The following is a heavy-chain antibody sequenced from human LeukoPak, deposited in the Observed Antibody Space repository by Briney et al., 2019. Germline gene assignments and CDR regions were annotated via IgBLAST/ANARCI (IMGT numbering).Heavy chain of an antibody. Sequence: SETLSLTCTVSGGSISSGGYYWSWIRQHPGKGLEWIGYIYYSGSTYYNPSLKSRVTISVDTSKNQFSLKLSSVTAADTAVYYCARDTGLGYYYDSSGTPGGMDVWGQGTTVTVSS. D-gene: IGHD3-22*01. J-gene: IGHJ6*02. CDR3: ARDTGLGYYYDSSGTPGGMDV. CDR1: GGSISSGGYY. CDR2: IYYSGST. V-gene: IGHV4-31*03.